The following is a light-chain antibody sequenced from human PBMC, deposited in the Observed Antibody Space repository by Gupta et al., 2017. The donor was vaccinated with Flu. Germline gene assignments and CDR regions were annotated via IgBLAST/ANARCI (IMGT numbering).Light chain of an antibody. CDR1: QSRW. Sequence: DIQMTQSPSILSASVGDRVTITCRASQSRWLAWYQQKSGKAPKLLIYKASNLQTGVPSRFSGSGSGTEFTLTISSLQPDDFATYYCQHYDTYSKVHSFGQGTKLEIK. CDR2: KAS. J-gene: IGKJ2*03. V-gene: IGKV1-5*03. CDR3: QHYDTYSKVHS.